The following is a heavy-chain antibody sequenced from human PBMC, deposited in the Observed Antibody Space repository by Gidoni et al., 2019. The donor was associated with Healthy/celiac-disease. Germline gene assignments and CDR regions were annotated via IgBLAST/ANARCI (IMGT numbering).Heavy chain of an antibody. D-gene: IGHD1-7*01. Sequence: EVQLVESGGGLVQPGRSLRLACTASGFPFGDYAMSWFRQAPGKGLEWVGFIRSKAYGGTTEYAASVKGRFTISRDDSKSIAYLQMNSLKTEDTAVYYCTRNNWNLEIYFDYWGQGTLVTVSS. J-gene: IGHJ4*02. CDR1: GFPFGDYA. V-gene: IGHV3-49*03. CDR3: TRNNWNLEIYFDY. CDR2: IRSKAYGGTT.